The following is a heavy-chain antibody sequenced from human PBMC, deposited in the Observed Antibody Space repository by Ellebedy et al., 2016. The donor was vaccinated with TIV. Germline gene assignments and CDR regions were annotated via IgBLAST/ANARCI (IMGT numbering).Heavy chain of an antibody. D-gene: IGHD5-12*01. Sequence: GESLKISXAASGFTFSSYAMSWVRQAPGKGLEWVSAISGSGGSTYYADSVKGRFTISRDNSKNTLYLQMNSLRAEDTAVYYCANGRHPIVATICDYWGQGTLVTVSS. V-gene: IGHV3-23*01. CDR1: GFTFSSYA. CDR2: ISGSGGST. J-gene: IGHJ4*02. CDR3: ANGRHPIVATICDY.